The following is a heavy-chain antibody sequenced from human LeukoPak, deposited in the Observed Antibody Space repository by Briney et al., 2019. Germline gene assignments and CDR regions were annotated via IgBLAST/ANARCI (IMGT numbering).Heavy chain of an antibody. CDR2: IYPGDSDT. J-gene: IGHJ4*02. D-gene: IGHD5-18*01. CDR3: ARERGYSYGSVYYFDY. CDR1: GYSFTSYW. V-gene: IGHV5-51*01. Sequence: GESLKISCKGSGYSFTSYWIGWVRQMPGKGLEWMGIIYPGDSDTRYSPSFQGQVTISADKSISTAYLQWSSLKASDTAMYYCARERGYSYGSVYYFDYWGQGTLVTVSS.